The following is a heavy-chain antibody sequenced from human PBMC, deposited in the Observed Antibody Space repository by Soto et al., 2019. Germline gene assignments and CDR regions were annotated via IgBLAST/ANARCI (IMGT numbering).Heavy chain of an antibody. J-gene: IGHJ4*02. D-gene: IGHD3-22*01. Sequence: GGSLRLSCAASGFTFSSYWMSWVRQAPGKGLEWVANIKQDGSEKYYVDSVKGRFTISRDNAKNTLYLQMNSLKTEDTAVYYCTTSPSDYDSSGSMVYFDYWGQGTLVTVS. CDR3: TTSPSDYDSSGSMVYFDY. CDR1: GFTFSSYW. V-gene: IGHV3-7*05. CDR2: IKQDGSEK.